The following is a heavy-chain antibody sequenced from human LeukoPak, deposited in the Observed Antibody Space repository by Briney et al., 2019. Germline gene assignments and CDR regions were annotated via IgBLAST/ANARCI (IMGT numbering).Heavy chain of an antibody. D-gene: IGHD6-6*01. CDR2: ISAYNGNT. CDR3: ARSPSSSFHYYYYMDV. J-gene: IGHJ6*03. Sequence: GASVKVSCKASGYTFTSYGISWVRQAPGQGLEWMGWISAYNGNTNYAQKLQGRVTMTTDTSTSTAYMELSSLRSEDTAVYYCARSPSSSFHYYYYMDVWGKGTTVTVSS. CDR1: GYTFTSYG. V-gene: IGHV1-18*01.